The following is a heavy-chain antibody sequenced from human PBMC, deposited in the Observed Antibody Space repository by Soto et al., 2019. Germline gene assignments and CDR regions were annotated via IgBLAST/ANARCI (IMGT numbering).Heavy chain of an antibody. J-gene: IGHJ4*02. CDR2: ISGSGGST. Sequence: PGGSLRLSCAASGFTFSSYAMSWVRQAPGKGLEWVSAISGSGGSTYYADSVKGRFTISRDNSKNTLYLQMNSLRAEDTAVYYCAKAPAEIRLRFDYWGQRTLVTVSS. D-gene: IGHD5-18*01. CDR3: AKAPAEIRLRFDY. CDR1: GFTFSSYA. V-gene: IGHV3-23*01.